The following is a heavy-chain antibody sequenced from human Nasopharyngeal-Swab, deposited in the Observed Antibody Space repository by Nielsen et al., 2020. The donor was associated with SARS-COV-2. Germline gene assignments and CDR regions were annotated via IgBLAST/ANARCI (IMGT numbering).Heavy chain of an antibody. V-gene: IGHV3-74*01. J-gene: IGHJ6*02. CDR1: EFTFSNYW. CDR2: INSDGSTT. D-gene: IGHD5-18*01. CDR3: AKALAAMDDYYYYGMGV. Sequence: GGSLRLSCAASEFTFSNYWMHWVRQAPGKGLVWVSRINSDGSTTNYADSVKGRFTISRDNAKSTLYLQVNSLRAEDTAVYYCAKALAAMDDYYYYGMGVWGQGTTVTVSS.